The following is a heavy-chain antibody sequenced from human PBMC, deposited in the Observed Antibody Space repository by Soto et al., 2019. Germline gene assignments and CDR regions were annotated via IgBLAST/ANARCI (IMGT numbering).Heavy chain of an antibody. V-gene: IGHV3-11*01. J-gene: IGHJ6*03. CDR2: ISSSGSTI. CDR1: GFTFSDYY. D-gene: IGHD6-6*01. CDR3: AREAYSSSSELYYYYYYMDV. Sequence: GGSLRLSCAASGFTFSDYYMSWIRQAPGKGLEWVSYISSSGSTIYYADSVKGRFTISRDNAKNSLYLQMNSLRAEDTAVYYCAREAYSSSSELYYYYYYMDVWGKGTTVTVSS.